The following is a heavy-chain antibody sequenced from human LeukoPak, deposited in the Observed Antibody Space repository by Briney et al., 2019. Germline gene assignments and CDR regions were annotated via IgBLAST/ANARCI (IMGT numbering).Heavy chain of an antibody. CDR2: IYWDDDE. V-gene: IGHV2-5*02. CDR3: AHSLVGVGYFDY. CDR1: GFSLNTVGVG. J-gene: IGHJ4*02. Sequence: SGPTLVNPTQTLTLTCTFSGFSLNTVGVGVCWIRQPPGKALEWLALIYWDDDERYSPSLKSRLTISKDTSKNQVTLIMTNMAPVDTATYYCAHSLVGVGYFDYWGQGTLVTVSS. D-gene: IGHD1-26*01.